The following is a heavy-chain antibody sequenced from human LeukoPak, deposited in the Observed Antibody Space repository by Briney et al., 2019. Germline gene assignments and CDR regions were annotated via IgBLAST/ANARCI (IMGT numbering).Heavy chain of an antibody. D-gene: IGHD6-19*01. CDR2: ILMSTNYT. CDR1: GFTLSDSY. Sequence: GGSLRLSCGASGFTLSDSYMSWIRQAPGKGLEWVSYILMSTNYTSYADSVKGRFTISRDNSKNTLYVQMNSLRAEDTAVYYCAKNGLGYGFDIWGQGTMVIVSS. V-gene: IGHV3-11*03. CDR3: AKNGLGYGFDI. J-gene: IGHJ3*02.